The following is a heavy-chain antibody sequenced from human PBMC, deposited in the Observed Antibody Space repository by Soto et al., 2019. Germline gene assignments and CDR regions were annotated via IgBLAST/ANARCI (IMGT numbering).Heavy chain of an antibody. CDR1: GFTFSSYG. V-gene: IGHV3-30*18. J-gene: IGHJ6*02. CDR3: ANDLQLVLLGYYGMHV. CDR2: ISYDGSNK. Sequence: GGSLRLSCAASGFTFSSYGMHWVRQAPGKGLEWVAVISYDGSNKYYADSVKGRFTISRDNSKNTLYLQMNSLRAEDTAVYYCANDLQLVLLGYYGMHVCGQGTTVTVSS. D-gene: IGHD6-6*01.